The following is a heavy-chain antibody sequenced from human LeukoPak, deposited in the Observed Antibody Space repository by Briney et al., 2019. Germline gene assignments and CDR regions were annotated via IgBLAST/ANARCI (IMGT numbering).Heavy chain of an antibody. CDR2: ISAYNGNT. CDR1: GYSFTSYG. CDR3: ARVPSGGPFDY. D-gene: IGHD2-15*01. J-gene: IGHJ4*02. Sequence: ASVKVSCKASGYSFTSYGISRVRQAPGQGLEWTGWISAYNGNTNYAQRLQGRVTMTTDTSTSTAYMELRSLTSDDTAVYYCARVPSGGPFDYWGQGTLVTVSS. V-gene: IGHV1-18*01.